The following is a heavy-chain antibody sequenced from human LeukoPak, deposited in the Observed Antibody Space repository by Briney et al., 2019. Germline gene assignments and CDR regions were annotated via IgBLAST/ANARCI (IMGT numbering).Heavy chain of an antibody. CDR2: INPNSGGT. D-gene: IGHD3-9*01. CDR3: ARGALRYFDWGRSYDYYYYGMDV. Sequence: ASVKVSCKASGYTFTGYYMHWVRQAPGQGLEWMGWINPNSGGTNYAQKFQGWVTMTRDTSISTAYMELSRLRSDDTAVYYCARGALRYFDWGRSYDYYYYGMDVWGQGTTVTVSS. CDR1: GYTFTGYY. V-gene: IGHV1-2*04. J-gene: IGHJ6*02.